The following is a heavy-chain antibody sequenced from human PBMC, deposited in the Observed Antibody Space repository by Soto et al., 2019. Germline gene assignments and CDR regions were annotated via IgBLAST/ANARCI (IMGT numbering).Heavy chain of an antibody. CDR3: VRDLRDGYNSLDY. Sequence: EVQLVESGGGLIQPGGSLRLSCAASGFTFSSYWMHWVRQAPGKGLAWVSRISADGTTTSYADAVKGRFTISRDNAKGTLYLQMNSLSTDDTAVYYCVRDLRDGYNSLDYWGQGTLVTVSS. CDR1: GFTFSSYW. V-gene: IGHV3-74*03. J-gene: IGHJ4*02. D-gene: IGHD1-20*01. CDR2: ISADGTTT.